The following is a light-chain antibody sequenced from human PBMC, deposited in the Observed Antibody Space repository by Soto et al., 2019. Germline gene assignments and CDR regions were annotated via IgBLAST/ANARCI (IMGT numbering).Light chain of an antibody. Sequence: EIVLTQSPGILSLSPGQRVTLSCRASQSVSNDFLAWYQQKPGQAPRLLIYGASTRATDVPDRFSGSGSGADFTLTISRLEPEDFAVYYCQQYCSSPPRTFGQGTKVEMK. V-gene: IGKV3-20*01. CDR2: GAS. CDR1: QSVSNDF. J-gene: IGKJ1*01. CDR3: QQYCSSPPRT.